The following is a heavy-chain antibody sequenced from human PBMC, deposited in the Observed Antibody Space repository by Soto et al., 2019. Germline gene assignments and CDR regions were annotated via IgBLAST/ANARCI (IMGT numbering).Heavy chain of an antibody. J-gene: IGHJ5*02. Sequence: SETLSLTCAVSGGSISSSNWWSWVRQPPGKELEWIGEIYHSGSTNYNPSLKSRVTISVDTSKNQFSLKLSSVTAADTAVYYCARVGGINWFDPWGQGTLVTVSS. CDR2: IYHSGST. CDR3: ARVGGINWFDP. V-gene: IGHV4-4*02. CDR1: GGSISSSNW. D-gene: IGHD3-16*01.